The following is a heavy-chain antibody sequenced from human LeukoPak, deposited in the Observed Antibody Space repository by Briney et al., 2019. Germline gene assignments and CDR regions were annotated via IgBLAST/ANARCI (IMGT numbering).Heavy chain of an antibody. Sequence: GSLRLSCAASGFTFSSYAMSWVRQAPGKGLEWVAVISYDGSNKYYVDSVKGRFTISRDNSKNTLYLQMNSLRAEDTAVYYCAKDLNYYGSGSYPYWGQGTLVTVSS. V-gene: IGHV3-30*18. CDR2: ISYDGSNK. CDR1: GFTFSSYA. J-gene: IGHJ4*02. D-gene: IGHD3-10*01. CDR3: AKDLNYYGSGSYPY.